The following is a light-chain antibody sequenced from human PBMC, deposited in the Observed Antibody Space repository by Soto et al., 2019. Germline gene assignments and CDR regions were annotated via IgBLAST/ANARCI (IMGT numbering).Light chain of an antibody. J-gene: IGKJ5*01. CDR1: QTVSPNY. CDR2: GAS. Sequence: EIVLTQSPDTLSLSPGEIATLSCRASQTVSPNYLAWCQQKPGHAPRLLIYGASRRATGVPDRFSGSGSGTDFTLTISRLEPEDFGVYFCQQYSGLPMKFGQGTRLEIK. V-gene: IGKV3-20*01. CDR3: QQYSGLPMK.